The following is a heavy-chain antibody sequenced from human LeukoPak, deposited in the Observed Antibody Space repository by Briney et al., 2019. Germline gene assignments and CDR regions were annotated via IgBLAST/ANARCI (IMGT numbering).Heavy chain of an antibody. Sequence: PGGSLRLSCAASGFTFSSYGMSWVRQAPGKGLEWVSVIYSGGSTYYADSVKGRFTISRDNSKNTLYLQMNSLRAEDTAVYYCARVRDTAMAFYYYYYMDVWGKGTTVTISS. CDR2: IYSGGST. D-gene: IGHD5-18*01. V-gene: IGHV3-66*01. CDR1: GFTFSSYG. CDR3: ARVRDTAMAFYYYYYMDV. J-gene: IGHJ6*03.